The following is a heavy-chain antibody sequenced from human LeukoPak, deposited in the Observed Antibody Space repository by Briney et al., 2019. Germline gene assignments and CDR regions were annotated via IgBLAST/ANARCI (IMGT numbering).Heavy chain of an antibody. Sequence: SETLSLTCTVSGGSISNYYWRWSRQPPGKGLGWVGYMYFSGSTNYNRSLKSRGGISVEASKNKFSLKLRSVTAADTAVYFCAREDPQTTVPEGLDVWGQGTTVTVSS. CDR1: GGSISNYY. J-gene: IGHJ6*02. CDR2: MYFSGST. D-gene: IGHD4-17*01. V-gene: IGHV4-59*01. CDR3: AREDPQTTVPEGLDV.